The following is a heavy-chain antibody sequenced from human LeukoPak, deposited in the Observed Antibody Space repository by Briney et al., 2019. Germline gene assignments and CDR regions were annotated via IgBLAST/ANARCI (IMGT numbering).Heavy chain of an antibody. CDR2: ISSSGSTM. CDR3: ARGAKYCSGGSCYPYYFDY. CDR1: GFIISDYY. Sequence: GGSLRLSCAASGFIISDYYMNWIRQAPGKGLEWVSYISSSGSTMYYADYVRGRFTISWDSTNNSLYLEMNSLRAEDTAVYYCARGAKYCSGGSCYPYYFDYWGQGTLVTVSS. D-gene: IGHD2-15*01. V-gene: IGHV3-11*01. J-gene: IGHJ4*02.